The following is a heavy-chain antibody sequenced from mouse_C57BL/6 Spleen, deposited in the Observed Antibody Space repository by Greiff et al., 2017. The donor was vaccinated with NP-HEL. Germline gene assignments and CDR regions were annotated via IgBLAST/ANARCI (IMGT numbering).Heavy chain of an antibody. V-gene: IGHV1-64*01. CDR2: IHPNSGST. CDR1: GYTFTSYW. Sequence: QVQLQQPGAELVKPGASVKLSCKASGYTFTSYWVHWVKQRPGQGLEWIGMIHPNSGSTNYNEKFKSKATLTVDKSSSTAYMQLSSLTSEDSAVYYCARSYDYLFAYWGQGTLVTVSA. CDR3: ARSYDYLFAY. J-gene: IGHJ3*01. D-gene: IGHD2-4*01.